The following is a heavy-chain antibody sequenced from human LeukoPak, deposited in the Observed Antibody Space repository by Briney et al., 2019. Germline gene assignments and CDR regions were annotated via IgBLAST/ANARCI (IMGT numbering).Heavy chain of an antibody. Sequence: GGSLRLSCAASGFTFSNHGMNWVCQAPGKGLEWVSGISTGGDTPYYADSVRGRFTISRDNSKNTMYLQMNSLRAEDTAVYYCAQDRAWIEFYFWGQGTLVTVSS. CDR3: AQDRAWIEFYF. D-gene: IGHD5-12*01. V-gene: IGHV3-23*01. CDR2: ISTGGDTP. CDR1: GFTFSNHG. J-gene: IGHJ4*02.